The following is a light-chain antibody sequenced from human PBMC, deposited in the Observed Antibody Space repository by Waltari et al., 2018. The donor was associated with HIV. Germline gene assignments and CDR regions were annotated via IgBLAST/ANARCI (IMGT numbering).Light chain of an antibody. Sequence: AIQMTQSPSSLSASVGDRVTITCRASQGIGNDLGWYQQKSGRAPKVLIYDASVLQSGVPSRFSGSRSGTDFTLTISSLQPEDSATYYCLQDGSFPLTFGPGTKVDV. J-gene: IGKJ3*01. CDR2: DAS. V-gene: IGKV1-6*01. CDR1: QGIGND. CDR3: LQDGSFPLT.